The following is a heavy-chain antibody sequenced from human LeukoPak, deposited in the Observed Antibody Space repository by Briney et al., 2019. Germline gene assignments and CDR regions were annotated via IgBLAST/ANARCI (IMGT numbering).Heavy chain of an antibody. V-gene: IGHV1-69*05. CDR3: ARGNGGSYYFDY. CDR1: GGTFSSYA. D-gene: IGHD1-26*01. CDR2: IIPIFGTA. J-gene: IGHJ4*02. Sequence: SVKVSCKAPGGTFSSYAISLVRQAPGQGLEWMGRIIPIFGTANYAQKFQGRVTITTDESTSTAYMELSSLRSEDTAVYYCARGNGGSYYFDYWGQGTLVTVSS.